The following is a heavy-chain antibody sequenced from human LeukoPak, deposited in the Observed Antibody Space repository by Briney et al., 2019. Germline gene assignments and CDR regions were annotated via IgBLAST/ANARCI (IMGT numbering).Heavy chain of an antibody. V-gene: IGHV4-39*01. J-gene: IGHJ3*02. CDR2: IYYSGST. CDR3: ARTPRYSGNYYNAFDI. Sequence: PSETLSLTCTVSGGSISGSGSSYYWVWIRQPPGKGLEWIGSIYYSGSTYYNPSLKRRVTISVDTSKNQFSLKLSSVTAADTAVYFCARTPRYSGNYYNAFDIWGQGTTVTVSS. CDR1: GGSISGSGSSYY. D-gene: IGHD1-26*01.